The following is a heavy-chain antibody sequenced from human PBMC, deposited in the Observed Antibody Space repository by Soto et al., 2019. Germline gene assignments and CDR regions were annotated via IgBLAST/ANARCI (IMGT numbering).Heavy chain of an antibody. CDR2: ISAYNGNT. V-gene: IGHV1-18*01. D-gene: IGHD3-22*01. CDR3: ARVKDSGYHNWFDP. Sequence: ASVKFYCKAFGYTFTSYGITWVRKTPGQGLEWMGWISAYNGNTNYAQKLQGRVTMTTDTSTSTAYMELRSLRSDDTAVYYCARVKDSGYHNWFDPWGQGTLVSVSS. J-gene: IGHJ5*02. CDR1: GYTFTSYG.